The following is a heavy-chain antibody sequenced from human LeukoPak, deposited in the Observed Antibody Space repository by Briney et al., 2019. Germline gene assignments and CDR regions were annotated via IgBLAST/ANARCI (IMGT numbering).Heavy chain of an antibody. CDR2: IYHSGST. V-gene: IGHV4-38-2*01. Sequence: SETLSLTCAVSGYSIGSGYYWGWIRQPPGKGLEWIGCIYHSGSTYYNPSLKSRVTISVDTSKNQFSLNLSSVTAADTAVYYCAKVVRGVIYYYYYMDVWGKGTTVTVSS. J-gene: IGHJ6*03. CDR3: AKVVRGVIYYYYYMDV. D-gene: IGHD3-10*01. CDR1: GYSIGSGYY.